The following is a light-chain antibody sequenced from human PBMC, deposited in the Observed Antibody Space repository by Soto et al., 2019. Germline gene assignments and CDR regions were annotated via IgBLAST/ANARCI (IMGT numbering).Light chain of an antibody. V-gene: IGLV1-40*01. Sequence: QSVLTQPPSVSGAPGQTVTISCTGSSSNIGAGFDVHWYQQLPGTAPKVFIYGNSNRPSGVPDRFSGSKSGTSASLAITGLQAEDEADYYCRSYDTSLRDWVFGGGTKLTVL. J-gene: IGLJ3*02. CDR1: SSNIGAGFD. CDR2: GNS. CDR3: RSYDTSLRDWV.